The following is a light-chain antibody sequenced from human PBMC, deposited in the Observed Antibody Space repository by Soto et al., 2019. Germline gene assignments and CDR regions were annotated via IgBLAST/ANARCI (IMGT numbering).Light chain of an antibody. Sequence: EIVLTQSPATLSLSPGERATLSCRASQSVSRYLAWYQQKPGQAPRLLIYDASNTAPGIPARFSGSGSGTDFTLTISNLEPEDFAVYYCQQRTNSEITFGPGTKVDIK. CDR2: DAS. J-gene: IGKJ3*01. V-gene: IGKV3-11*01. CDR1: QSVSRY. CDR3: QQRTNSEIT.